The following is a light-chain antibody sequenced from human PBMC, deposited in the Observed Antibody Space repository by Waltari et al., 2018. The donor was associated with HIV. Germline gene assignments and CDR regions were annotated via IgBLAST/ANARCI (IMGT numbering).Light chain of an antibody. J-gene: IGLJ3*02. CDR1: SPIIGCNT. CDR2: TNN. Sequence: QSVLPQPPSASGTPGHTATLSRSGLSPIIGCNTVNCYQKLPGTAPNILIYTNNQRPSGVPDRFSGSKSGTSASLAISGLQSEDEADYYCAAWDDSLNGPWVFGGGTKLTVL. V-gene: IGLV1-44*01. CDR3: AAWDDSLNGPWV.